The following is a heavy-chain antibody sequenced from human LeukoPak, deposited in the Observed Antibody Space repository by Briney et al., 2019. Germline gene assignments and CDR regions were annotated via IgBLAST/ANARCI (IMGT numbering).Heavy chain of an antibody. V-gene: IGHV4-4*07. Sequence: QPSETLSLTCTVSGGSISSYYWSWIRQPAGKGLEWIGRIYTSGSTNYNPSLKSRVTMSVDTSKNQFSLRLSSVTAADTAVYYCARDRRAIVGGRDWYFDLWGRGTLVTVFS. CDR3: ARDRRAIVGGRDWYFDL. J-gene: IGHJ2*01. CDR1: GGSISSYY. D-gene: IGHD1-26*01. CDR2: IYTSGST.